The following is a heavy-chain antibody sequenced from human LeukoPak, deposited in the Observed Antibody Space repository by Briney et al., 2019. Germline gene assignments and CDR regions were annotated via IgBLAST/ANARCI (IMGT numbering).Heavy chain of an antibody. CDR2: ISPNNGNT. CDR3: TRVRNSNNWWGAFDI. CDR1: GYTFGTSS. Sequence: ASVKVSCKAFGYTFGTSSISWVRQAPGQRLEWMGWISPNNGNTHYARGVQGRVTMTTDTSRSTAYMELRSLRSDDTAVYYCTRVRNSNNWWGAFDIWGQGTMVTVSS. V-gene: IGHV1-18*01. J-gene: IGHJ3*02. D-gene: IGHD1-1*01.